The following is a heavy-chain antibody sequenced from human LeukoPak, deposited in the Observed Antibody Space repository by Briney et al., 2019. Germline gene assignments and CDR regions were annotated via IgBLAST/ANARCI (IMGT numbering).Heavy chain of an antibody. V-gene: IGHV4-59*01. Sequence: SETLSLTCTVSGGSISSYYWSWLRQPPGKGLEWIGYIYYSGSTNYNPSLKSRVTISVDTSKNQFSLKLSSVTAADTAVYYCARGGGLGYYYYYMDVWGKGTTVTISS. D-gene: IGHD7-27*01. CDR2: IYYSGST. CDR3: ARGGGLGYYYYYMDV. CDR1: GGSISSYY. J-gene: IGHJ6*03.